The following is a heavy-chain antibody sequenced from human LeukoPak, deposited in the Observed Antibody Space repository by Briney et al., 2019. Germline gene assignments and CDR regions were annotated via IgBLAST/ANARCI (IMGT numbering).Heavy chain of an antibody. Sequence: PSETLSLTCTVSGGSISSSSYYWGWIRQPPGKGLEWIGSIYYSGSTYYNPSLKSRVTISVDTSKNQFSLKLSSVTAADTAVYYCARGFRIAAAGPFDYWGQGTLVTVSS. V-gene: IGHV4-39*01. D-gene: IGHD6-13*01. J-gene: IGHJ4*02. CDR3: ARGFRIAAAGPFDY. CDR2: IYYSGST. CDR1: GGSISSSSYY.